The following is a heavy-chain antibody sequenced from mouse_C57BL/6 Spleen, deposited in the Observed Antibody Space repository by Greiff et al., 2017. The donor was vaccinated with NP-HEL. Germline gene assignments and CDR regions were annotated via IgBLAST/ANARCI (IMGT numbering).Heavy chain of an antibody. CDR2: IYPSDSET. Sequence: VQLQQPGAELVRPGSSVKLSCKASGYTFTSYWMDWVKQRPGQGLEWIGNIYPSDSETHYNQKFKDKATLTVDKSSSTAYMQLSSLTSEDSAVYYCARRGSSYVYFDYWGQGTTLTVSS. CDR3: ARRGSSYVYFDY. CDR1: GYTFTSYW. J-gene: IGHJ2*01. V-gene: IGHV1-61*01. D-gene: IGHD1-1*01.